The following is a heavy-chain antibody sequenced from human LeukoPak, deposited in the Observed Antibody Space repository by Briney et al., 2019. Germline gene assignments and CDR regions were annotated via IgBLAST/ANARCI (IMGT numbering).Heavy chain of an antibody. CDR1: GGSISSYY. CDR3: ARLNIIGSSPVHHFDD. CDR2: IYYSGST. J-gene: IGHJ4*02. Sequence: SETLSLTCTVSGGSISSYYWSWIRQPPGKGLEWIGYIYYSGSTNYNPSLKSRVTISVDTSKNQFSLKLTSVTAADTAVYYCARLNIIGSSPVHHFDDWGRGTLVTVSS. V-gene: IGHV4-59*08. D-gene: IGHD6-13*01.